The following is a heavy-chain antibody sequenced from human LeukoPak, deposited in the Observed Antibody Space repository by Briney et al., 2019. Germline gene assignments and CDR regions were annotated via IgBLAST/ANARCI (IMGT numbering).Heavy chain of an antibody. Sequence: SETLSLTCTVSGGSISSSSYYWGWIRQPPGKGLEWIGSIYYSGSTYYNPSLKRRVTISVDTSKNQFSLKLSSVTAADTAVYYCARILDCGSCYSGDPHPHYWGQGTLVTVSS. J-gene: IGHJ4*02. CDR2: IYYSGST. CDR1: GGSISSSSYY. D-gene: IGHD2-15*01. V-gene: IGHV4-39*07. CDR3: ARILDCGSCYSGDPHPHY.